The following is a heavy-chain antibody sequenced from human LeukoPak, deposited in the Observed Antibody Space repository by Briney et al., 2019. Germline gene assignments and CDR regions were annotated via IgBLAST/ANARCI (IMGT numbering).Heavy chain of an antibody. CDR3: ARHNEAVAGRSYYYYYMDV. V-gene: IGHV7-4-1*02. CDR1: GYTFTSYA. D-gene: IGHD6-19*01. J-gene: IGHJ6*03. CDR2: INTNTGNP. Sequence: GASVKVSCKASGYTFTSYAMNWVRQAPGQGLEWMGWINTNTGNPTYAQGFTGRFVFSLDTSVSTAYLQISSLKAEDTAVYYCARHNEAVAGRSYYYYYMDVWGKGTTVTVSS.